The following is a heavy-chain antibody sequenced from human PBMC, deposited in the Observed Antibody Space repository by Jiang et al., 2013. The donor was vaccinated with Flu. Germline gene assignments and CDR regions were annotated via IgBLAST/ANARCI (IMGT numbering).Heavy chain of an antibody. CDR1: GFTFSSYS. D-gene: IGHD1-26*01. V-gene: IGHV3-21*01. CDR2: ISSSSSYI. J-gene: IGHJ6*02. Sequence: VQLLESGGGLVKPGGSLRLSCAASGFTFSSYSMNWVRQAPGKGLEWVSSISSSSSYIYYADSVKGRFTISRDNAKNSLYLQMNSLRAEDTAVYYCARASPLGELPEGDYYYYGMDVWGQGTTVTVSS. CDR3: ARASPLGELPEGDYYYYGMDV.